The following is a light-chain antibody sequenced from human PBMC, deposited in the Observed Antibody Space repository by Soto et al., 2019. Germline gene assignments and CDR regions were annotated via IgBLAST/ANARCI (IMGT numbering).Light chain of an antibody. CDR3: QQYCSSPQT. CDR1: QSGRSSY. V-gene: IGKV3-20*01. Sequence: EIVGTQTPGTMSLSPRKRATRSCRASQSGRSSYLAWYQQKPGQAPSLLIYDASSRATGVPDRFSGSGSGTDFTLTISRLQSEDFAVYYCQQYCSSPQTFGQGTKVDIK. J-gene: IGKJ1*01. CDR2: DAS.